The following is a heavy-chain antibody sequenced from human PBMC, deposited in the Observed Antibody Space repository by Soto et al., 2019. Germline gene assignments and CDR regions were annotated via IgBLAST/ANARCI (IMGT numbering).Heavy chain of an antibody. CDR3: ARVTRPYCSGGSCYPDYGLGYYFDY. J-gene: IGHJ4*02. CDR2: TYYRSKWYN. Sequence: PSQALSLTCAISGDSVSSNSAAWNWIRQSPSRGLEWLGRTYYRSKWYNDYAVSVKSRITINPDTSKNQFSLQLNSVTPEDTAVYYCARVTRPYCSGGSCYPDYGLGYYFDYWGQGTLVTVSS. V-gene: IGHV6-1*01. CDR1: GDSVSSNSAA. D-gene: IGHD2-15*01.